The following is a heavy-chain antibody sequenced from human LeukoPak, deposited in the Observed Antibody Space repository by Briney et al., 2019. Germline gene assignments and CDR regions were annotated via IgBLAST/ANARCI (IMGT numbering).Heavy chain of an antibody. Sequence: HGESLRISCQTSGYTFTNYWITWVRQMPGKGLEWMGRIDPSDSYTNYRPSFEGHVTFSTEKSTAPVYLQWSSLEASDTAIYYCVRLSNPYCSGGTCSPTPFDSWGQGTLVTVSS. CDR1: GYTFTNYW. CDR2: IDPSDSYT. J-gene: IGHJ4*02. CDR3: VRLSNPYCSGGTCSPTPFDS. D-gene: IGHD2-15*01. V-gene: IGHV5-10-1*01.